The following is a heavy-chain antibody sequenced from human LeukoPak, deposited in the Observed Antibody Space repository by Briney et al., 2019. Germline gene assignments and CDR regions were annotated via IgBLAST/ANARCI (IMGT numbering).Heavy chain of an antibody. V-gene: IGHV1-8*01. CDR3: ARGSIAVAGYYYYGMDV. D-gene: IGHD6-19*01. Sequence: ASVKVSCKASGYTFTSYDINWVRQATGQGLEWMGWMNPNSGNTGYAQKFQGRVTMTRNTSISTAYMELSSLRSEDTAVYYCARGSIAVAGYYYYGMDVWGQGTTVTVSS. CDR2: MNPNSGNT. CDR1: GYTFTSYD. J-gene: IGHJ6*02.